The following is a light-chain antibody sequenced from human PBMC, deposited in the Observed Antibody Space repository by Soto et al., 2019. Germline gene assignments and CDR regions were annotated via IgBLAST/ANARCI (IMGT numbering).Light chain of an antibody. CDR3: QQYGSSSGLT. Sequence: EIVLTQSPGTLSLSPGERATLSCRASQSVSSSYLAWYQQKPGQAPRLLIYGASSRATGIPDRFSGSGSGTNFSLTISRLEPADFAVYYSQQYGSSSGLTFGGGTKVEIK. V-gene: IGKV3-20*01. CDR2: GAS. CDR1: QSVSSSY. J-gene: IGKJ4*01.